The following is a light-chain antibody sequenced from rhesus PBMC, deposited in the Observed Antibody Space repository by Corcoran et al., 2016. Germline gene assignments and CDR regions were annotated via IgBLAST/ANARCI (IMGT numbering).Light chain of an antibody. Sequence: DVQMTQSPSYLSASVGDKVTITCHASQGINSWLAWYQQKPGKATKPLIFASSTLQSGVPSRFSGRGSGTDYTLTISGLQPEDFATYYCQHYDILPYSFGQGTKVDI. CDR1: QGINSW. CDR2: ASS. V-gene: IGKV1-19*01. CDR3: QHYDILPYS. J-gene: IGKJ2*01.